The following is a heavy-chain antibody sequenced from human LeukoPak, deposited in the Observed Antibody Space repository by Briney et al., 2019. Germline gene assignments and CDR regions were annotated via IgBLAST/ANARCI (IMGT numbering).Heavy chain of an antibody. CDR3: ARVGVVPAAIPDGFDI. D-gene: IGHD2-2*01. V-gene: IGHV3-53*01. CDR2: IYSGCST. J-gene: IGHJ3*02. Sequence: GGSLRLSCAASGFTVSSNYMSWVRQAPGKGLEWVSVIYSGCSTYYADSVKGRFTISRDNSKNTLYLQMNSLTAEDTAVYYCARVGVVPAAIPDGFDIWGQGTMVTVSS. CDR1: GFTVSSNY.